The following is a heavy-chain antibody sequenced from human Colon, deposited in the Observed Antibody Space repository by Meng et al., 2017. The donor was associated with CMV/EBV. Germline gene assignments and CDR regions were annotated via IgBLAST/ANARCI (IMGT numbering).Heavy chain of an antibody. Sequence: GGSLRLSCAVSGFSFRSYGMGWIRQAPGRGLEWVSFISSSSDISYADSVNGRFTILRDSAQNLLYLEMIGLRAEDTAVYYCARVRLPGAYHDSEGSPIKNWFDSWGQGTQVTVSS. D-gene: IGHD3-22*01. J-gene: IGHJ5*01. CDR3: ARVRLPGAYHDSEGSPIKNWFDS. CDR1: GFSFRSYG. V-gene: IGHV3-21*06. CDR2: ISSSSDI.